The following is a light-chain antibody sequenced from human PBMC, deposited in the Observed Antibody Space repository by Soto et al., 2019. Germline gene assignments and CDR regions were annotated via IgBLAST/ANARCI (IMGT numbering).Light chain of an antibody. Sequence: TVMTQSPATLSSFPGDRVTLSCRASQYINTRLAWYQHKPGQAPRLLIDQTTIRAAGIPDRFSGSGSGTDVTLTIGRLEPEDFAVYYCQQYGSSPQTFSQGTKVDIK. CDR1: QYINTR. V-gene: IGKV3-20*01. J-gene: IGKJ1*01. CDR2: QTT. CDR3: QQYGSSPQT.